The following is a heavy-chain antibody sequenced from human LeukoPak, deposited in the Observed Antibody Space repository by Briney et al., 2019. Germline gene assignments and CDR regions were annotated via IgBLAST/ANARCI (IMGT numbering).Heavy chain of an antibody. D-gene: IGHD4-23*01. J-gene: IGHJ4*02. V-gene: IGHV4-39*07. CDR3: ARTNPDYGGPTETDY. CDR1: GGSISSSSYY. Sequence: PSETLSLTCTVSGGSISSSSYYWGWIRQPPGKGLEWIGSIYYSGSTYYNPSLKSRVTISVDTSKNQFSLKLSSVTAADTAVYYCARTNPDYGGPTETDYWGQGTLVTVSS. CDR2: IYYSGST.